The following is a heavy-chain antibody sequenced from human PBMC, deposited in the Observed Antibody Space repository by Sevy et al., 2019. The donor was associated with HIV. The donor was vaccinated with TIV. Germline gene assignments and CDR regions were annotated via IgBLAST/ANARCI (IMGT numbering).Heavy chain of an antibody. J-gene: IGHJ6*02. V-gene: IGHV3-23*01. CDR2: ISRSGGST. CDR1: GFTFSNYA. Sequence: GGSLRLSCAASGFTFSNYAMSWVRQAPGKGLEWVSSISRSGGSTYYANTVKGRFTISIDNSKNTLYLQMNRLRAEDTAVYYGAKVDVVVPVADYGMDVWGQGTTVTVSS. D-gene: IGHD2-2*01. CDR3: AKVDVVVPVADYGMDV.